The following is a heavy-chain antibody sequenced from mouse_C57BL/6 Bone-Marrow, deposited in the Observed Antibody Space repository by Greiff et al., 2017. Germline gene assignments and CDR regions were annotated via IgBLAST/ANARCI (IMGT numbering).Heavy chain of an antibody. Sequence: EVQVVESGGGLVQPGGSLKLSCAASGFTFSDYGMAWVRQAPRKGPEWVAFISNLAYSIYYADTVTGRFPISRENAKNTLYLEMSSLRSEDTAMYYCARRGYAMDYWGQGTSVTVSS. J-gene: IGHJ4*01. CDR3: ARRGYAMDY. V-gene: IGHV5-15*01. CDR1: GFTFSDYG. CDR2: ISNLAYSI.